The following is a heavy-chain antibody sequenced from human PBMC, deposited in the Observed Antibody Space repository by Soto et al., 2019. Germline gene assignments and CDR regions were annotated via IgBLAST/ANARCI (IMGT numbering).Heavy chain of an antibody. J-gene: IGHJ4*02. CDR3: ARKTRGYCSGGSCYGIDY. D-gene: IGHD2-15*01. CDR2: IWYDGSNK. CDR1: GFTFSSYG. Sequence: GGSLRLSCAASGFTFSSYGMHWVRQAPGKGLEWVAVIWYDGSNKYYADSVKGRFTISRDNSKNTLYLQMNSLRAEDTAVYYCARKTRGYCSGGSCYGIDYWGQGTLVTVSS. V-gene: IGHV3-33*01.